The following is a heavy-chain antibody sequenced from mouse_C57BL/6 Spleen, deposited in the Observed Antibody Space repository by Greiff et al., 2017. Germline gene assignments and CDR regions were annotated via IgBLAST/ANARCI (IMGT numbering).Heavy chain of an antibody. CDR1: GYTFTSYW. Sequence: QVQLQQPGAELVKPGASVKLSCMASGYTFTSYWMHWVKQRPGQGLEWIGMIHPNSGSTNYNDKFNSKATLPVANSSSTAYMKLSSLTSEDSAVYYCARGGYSVVTTGFDYWGQGTTLTVSS. CDR2: IHPNSGST. CDR3: ARGGYSVVTTGFDY. D-gene: IGHD2-2*01. J-gene: IGHJ2*01. V-gene: IGHV1-64*01.